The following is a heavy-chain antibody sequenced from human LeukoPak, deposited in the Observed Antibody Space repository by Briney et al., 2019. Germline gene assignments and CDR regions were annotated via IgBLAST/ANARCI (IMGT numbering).Heavy chain of an antibody. CDR3: AESQANGGGDY. D-gene: IGHD3-16*01. V-gene: IGHV4-30-4*08. Sequence: PSETLSLTCTVSGGSISSGDYYWSWIRQPPGKGLEWIGYIYYSGSTYYNPSLKSRVTISVDTSKNQFSLKLSSVTAADTAVYYCAESQANGGGDYWGQGTLVTVSS. CDR2: IYYSGST. CDR1: GGSISSGDYY. J-gene: IGHJ4*02.